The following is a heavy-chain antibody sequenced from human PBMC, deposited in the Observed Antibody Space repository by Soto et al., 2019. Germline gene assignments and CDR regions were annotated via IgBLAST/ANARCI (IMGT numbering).Heavy chain of an antibody. CDR3: ARDRTDSGYYTNWLDP. J-gene: IGHJ5*02. CDR1: GGTFGSDA. D-gene: IGHD3-22*01. Sequence: SVKVSCKASGGTFGSDAITWVRQAPGQGLEWVGRIIPIFGTTNYAQNLQGRVTISADKSTLTSYMELHSLTSDDTALYYCARDRTDSGYYTNWLDPWGQGTLVTVSS. CDR2: IIPIFGTT. V-gene: IGHV1-69*06.